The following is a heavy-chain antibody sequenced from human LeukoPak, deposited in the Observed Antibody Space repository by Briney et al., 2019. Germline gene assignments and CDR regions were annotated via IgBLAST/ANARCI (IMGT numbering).Heavy chain of an antibody. Sequence: PSETLSLTXAVYGGSFSGYYWSWIRQPPGKGLEWIGEINHSGSTNYNPSLKSRVTISVDTSKNQFSLKLSSVTAADTAVYYCARGGYYYDSSGYYYYYYYMDVWGKGTTVTVSS. CDR3: ARGGYYYDSSGYYYYYYYMDV. D-gene: IGHD3-22*01. CDR2: INHSGST. V-gene: IGHV4-34*01. CDR1: GGSFSGYY. J-gene: IGHJ6*03.